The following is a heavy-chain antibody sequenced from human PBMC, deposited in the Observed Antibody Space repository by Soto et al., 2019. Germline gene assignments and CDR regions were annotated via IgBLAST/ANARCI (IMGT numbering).Heavy chain of an antibody. CDR1: GFTFSGSA. Sequence: GGSLRLSCAASGFTFSGSAMHWVRQASGKGLEWVGRIRSKANSYATAYAASVKGRFTISRDNSKNTLYLQMNSLRAEDTAVYYCARDTSALGYYYGMDVWGQGTAVTVSS. J-gene: IGHJ6*02. CDR2: IRSKANSYAT. V-gene: IGHV3-73*01. D-gene: IGHD3-10*01. CDR3: ARDTSALGYYYGMDV.